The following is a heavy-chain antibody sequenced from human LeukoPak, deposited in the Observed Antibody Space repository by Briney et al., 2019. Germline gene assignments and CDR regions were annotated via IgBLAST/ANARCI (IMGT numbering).Heavy chain of an antibody. CDR1: GFTFSSYA. CDR3: AKHLDYYGSGSFDY. D-gene: IGHD3-10*01. CDR2: ISGSGGST. J-gene: IGHJ4*02. Sequence: GGSLSLSCAASGFTFSSYAMSWVRQAPGKGLEWVSAISGSGGSTYYADSVKGRFTISRDNSKNTLYLQMNSLRAEDTAVYYCAKHLDYYGSGSFDYWGQGTLVTVSS. V-gene: IGHV3-23*01.